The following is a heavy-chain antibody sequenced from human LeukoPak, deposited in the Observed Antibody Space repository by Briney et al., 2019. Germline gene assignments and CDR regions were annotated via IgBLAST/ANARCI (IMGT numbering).Heavy chain of an antibody. CDR2: ISSSSSTI. V-gene: IGHV3-48*01. CDR3: ARDETIPTTYYYYMER. Sequence: VGSLRLSYAASGFTFSSYSMNWVRQAPGQGLEWDSSISSSSSTIYYADSVKGRFTISRDNAKYAPYLQMISLRAEDTAVYYCARDETIPTTYYYYMERWGKGTPVTVPS. CDR1: GFTFSSYS. D-gene: IGHD1-1*01. J-gene: IGHJ6*03.